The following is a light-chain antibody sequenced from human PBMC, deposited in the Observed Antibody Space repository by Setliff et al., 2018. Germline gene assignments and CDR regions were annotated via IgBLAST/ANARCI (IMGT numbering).Light chain of an antibody. Sequence: QSALTQPPSASGSLGQSVTISCTGTSNDVWGHNYVSWYQQHPGKAPQLIIYDVTKRPSGVPDRFSGSKSGNTASLTVSGLQAEDEAEYYCSSYADSNIFLFGSGTKVTVL. V-gene: IGLV2-8*01. J-gene: IGLJ1*01. CDR3: SSYADSNIFL. CDR1: SNDVWGHNY. CDR2: DVT.